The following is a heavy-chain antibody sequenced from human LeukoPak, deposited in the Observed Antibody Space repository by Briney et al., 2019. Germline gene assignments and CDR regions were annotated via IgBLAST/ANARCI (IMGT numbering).Heavy chain of an antibody. CDR1: GGSISSSSYY. D-gene: IGHD5-18*01. J-gene: IGHJ1*01. CDR3: ARVTAAEYFQH. CDR2: IYYSGST. V-gene: IGHV4-39*07. Sequence: SETLSLTCTVSGGSISSSSYYWGWIRQPPGKGLEWIGSIYYSGSTYYNPSLKSRVTISVDTSKNQFSLKLSSVTAADTAVYYCARVTAAEYFQHWGQGTLVTVSS.